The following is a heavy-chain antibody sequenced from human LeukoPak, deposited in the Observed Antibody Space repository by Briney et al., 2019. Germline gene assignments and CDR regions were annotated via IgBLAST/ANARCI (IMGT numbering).Heavy chain of an antibody. CDR3: ARGKYSSGWSDPFDY. Sequence: NPSETLSLTCTVSGGSISSSSYYWGWIRQPPGKGLEWIGSIYYSGSTYYNPSLKSRVTISVDTSKNQFSLKLSSVTAADTAVYYCARGKYSSGWSDPFDYWGQGTLVTVSS. CDR2: IYYSGST. V-gene: IGHV4-39*07. CDR1: GGSISSSSYY. D-gene: IGHD6-19*01. J-gene: IGHJ4*02.